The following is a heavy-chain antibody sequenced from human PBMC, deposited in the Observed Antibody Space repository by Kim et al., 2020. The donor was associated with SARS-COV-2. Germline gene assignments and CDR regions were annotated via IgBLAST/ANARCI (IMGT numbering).Heavy chain of an antibody. CDR1: GYTFTSYA. J-gene: IGHJ6*02. CDR2: INAGNGNT. D-gene: IGHD6-13*01. CDR3: ARVAAAGILYYYGMDV. V-gene: IGHV1-3*01. Sequence: ASVKVSCKASGYTFTSYAMHWVRQAPGQRLEWMGWINAGNGNTKYSQKFQGRVTITRDTSASTAYMELSSLRSEDTAVYYCARVAAAGILYYYGMDVWGQGTTVTVSS.